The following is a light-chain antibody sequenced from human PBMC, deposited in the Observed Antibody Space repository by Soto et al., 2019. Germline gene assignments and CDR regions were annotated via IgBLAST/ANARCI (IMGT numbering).Light chain of an antibody. J-gene: IGKJ1*01. Sequence: IQLTQSPSSLSASVGDRVTITCRASQDIRSALGWYQQKPGKVTKLLIYAASTLQSGVPSRFSGSRSGTDFTLTISSLQPEDFATYYCLLDFRYFWAFGQGTKVDIK. V-gene: IGKV1-6*01. CDR1: QDIRSA. CDR3: LLDFRYFWA. CDR2: AAS.